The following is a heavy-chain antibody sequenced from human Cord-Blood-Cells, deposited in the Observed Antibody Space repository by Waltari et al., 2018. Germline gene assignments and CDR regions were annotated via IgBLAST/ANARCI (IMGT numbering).Heavy chain of an antibody. V-gene: IGHV4-30-2*01. Sequence: QTLSLTCAVYGGSISSGGYSWSWIRQPPGKGKQWSGYIYHSGSTYYNPSLKSRVTITVDRSKNKFSLKLSFVSAADTAVYHCASHGEYRSYDGCDIWGQGTMVTVCS. CDR1: GGSISSGGYS. D-gene: IGHD5-12*01. CDR3: ASHGEYRSYDGCDI. J-gene: IGHJ3*02. CDR2: IYHSGST.